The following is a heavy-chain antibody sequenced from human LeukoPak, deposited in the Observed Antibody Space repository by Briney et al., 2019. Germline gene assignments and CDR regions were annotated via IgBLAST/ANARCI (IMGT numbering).Heavy chain of an antibody. CDR3: AKGSGSSCYSPCDY. J-gene: IGHJ4*02. V-gene: IGHV3-23*01. Sequence: PGRSLRLSCAASGLTFRNYAMSWVRQAPGKGLEWVSVICANDGNTYYADAVKGWFTISRDNSKDTLYLQMDSLRAEDTAVYYCAKGSGSSCYSPCDYWGQGILVTVSS. D-gene: IGHD2-15*01. CDR2: ICANDGNT. CDR1: GLTFRNYA.